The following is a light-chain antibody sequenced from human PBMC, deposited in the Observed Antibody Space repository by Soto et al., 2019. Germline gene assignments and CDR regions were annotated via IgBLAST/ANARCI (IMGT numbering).Light chain of an antibody. CDR1: TSDIGGYNY. V-gene: IGLV2-14*01. J-gene: IGLJ2*01. CDR2: DVS. CDR3: ISYRSSSTLVV. Sequence: QSALTQPASVSGSPGQSITISCTGTTSDIGGYNYVSWYQQHPGKAPKLMIYDVSNRPSGVSIRFSGSKSGNTASLTISGLQAEDEAEYYCISYRSSSTLVVFGGGTKLTVL.